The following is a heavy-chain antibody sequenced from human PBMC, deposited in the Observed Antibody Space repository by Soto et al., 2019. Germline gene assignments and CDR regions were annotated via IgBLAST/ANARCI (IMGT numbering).Heavy chain of an antibody. D-gene: IGHD3-10*01. CDR3: ARGVTMVRGVIHTPYFDY. CDR1: GGSISSGGYY. CDR2: IYYSGST. V-gene: IGHV4-31*03. Sequence: QVQLQESGPGLVKPSQTLSLTCTVSGGSISSGGYYWSWIRQHPGKGLEWIGYIYYSGSTYYNPSLKSRVTISVDKSKNPFSLKLSSVTAADTAVYYCARGVTMVRGVIHTPYFDYWGQGTLVTVSS. J-gene: IGHJ4*02.